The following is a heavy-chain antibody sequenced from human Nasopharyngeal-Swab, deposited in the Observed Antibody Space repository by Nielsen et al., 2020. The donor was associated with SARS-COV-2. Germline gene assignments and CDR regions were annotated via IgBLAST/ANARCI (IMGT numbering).Heavy chain of an antibody. D-gene: IGHD3-22*01. Sequence: WIRQPPGKGLEWIGEIYHSGSTYYNPSLKSRVTISVDTSKNQFSLKLSSVTAADTAVYYCARGGAGKHGYYYDSSGQYNWFDPWGQGTLVTVSS. CDR2: IYHSGST. CDR3: ARGGAGKHGYYYDSSGQYNWFDP. V-gene: IGHV4-4*02. J-gene: IGHJ5*02.